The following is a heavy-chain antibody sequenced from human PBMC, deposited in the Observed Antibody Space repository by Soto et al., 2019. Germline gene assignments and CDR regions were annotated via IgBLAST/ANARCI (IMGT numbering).Heavy chain of an antibody. CDR3: AMDYGDRPEYFKH. CDR2: ISNDGSDK. V-gene: IGHV3-30*03. CDR1: GFTFNNYG. D-gene: IGHD4-17*01. Sequence: QVQLVESGGGVVQPGKSLRLSCAASGFTFNNYGMHWARQAPGKGLEWVAAISNDGSDKYYADSVKGRLTISRDNSKNTVFLQMSSLRAEDTAVYYCAMDYGDRPEYFKHWGQGTLVTVS. J-gene: IGHJ1*01.